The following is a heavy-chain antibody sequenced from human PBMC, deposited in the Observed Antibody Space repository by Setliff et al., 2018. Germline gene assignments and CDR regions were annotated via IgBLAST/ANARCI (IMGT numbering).Heavy chain of an antibody. CDR3: ARGQDSGSWIVDG. D-gene: IGHD1-26*01. Sequence: ASVKVSCKASGYTFNFYGMHWVRQAPGQRPEWMGWINTDSGNTRYSQKFQGRVTIARDTSASTAYMELSSLRSEDTAIYFCARGQDSGSWIVDGWGQGTLVTVSS. CDR2: INTDSGNT. J-gene: IGHJ4*02. V-gene: IGHV1-3*04. CDR1: GYTFNFYG.